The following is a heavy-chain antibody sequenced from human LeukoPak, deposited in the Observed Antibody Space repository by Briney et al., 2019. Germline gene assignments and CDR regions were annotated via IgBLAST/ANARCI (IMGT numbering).Heavy chain of an antibody. CDR1: GGTFSSYA. J-gene: IGHJ3*02. D-gene: IGHD4-23*01. CDR3: ARVYGGNSELTHAFDI. Sequence: ASVKVSSKASGGTFSSYAISWVRQAPGQGLEWMGGIIPIFGTANYAQKFQGRVTITADKSTSTAYMELSSLRSEDTAVYYCARVYGGNSELTHAFDIWGQGTMVTVSS. V-gene: IGHV1-69*06. CDR2: IIPIFGTA.